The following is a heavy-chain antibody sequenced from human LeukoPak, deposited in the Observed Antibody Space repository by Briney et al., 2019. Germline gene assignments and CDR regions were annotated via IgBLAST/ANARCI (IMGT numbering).Heavy chain of an antibody. CDR2: INHSGST. D-gene: IGHD3-10*01. CDR1: GGSFSGYY. Sequence: SETLSLTCAVYGGSFSGYYWSWSRQPPGKGLEWIGEINHSGSTNYNPSLKSRVTISVDTSKNQFSLKLSSVTAADTAVYYCARGLEYYYGSGSYYAAFDIWGQGTMVTVSS. V-gene: IGHV4-34*01. J-gene: IGHJ3*02. CDR3: ARGLEYYYGSGSYYAAFDI.